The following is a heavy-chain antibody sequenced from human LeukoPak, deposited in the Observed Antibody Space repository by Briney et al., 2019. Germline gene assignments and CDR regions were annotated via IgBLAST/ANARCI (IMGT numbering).Heavy chain of an antibody. Sequence: GGSLRLSRAASGFNFSDYYMSWIRQAPGKGLEWVSYISSSGSPIYYADSVKGRITISRDNAKNSLYLQMNSLRAEDTGEYNCARVREVRFFRGYLDVWGKGTTVTVSS. CDR2: ISSSGSPI. CDR1: GFNFSDYY. CDR3: ARVREVRFFRGYLDV. V-gene: IGHV3-11*04. D-gene: IGHD3-3*01. J-gene: IGHJ6*03.